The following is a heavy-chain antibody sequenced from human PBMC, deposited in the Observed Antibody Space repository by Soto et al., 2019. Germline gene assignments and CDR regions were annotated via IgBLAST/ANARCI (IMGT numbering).Heavy chain of an antibody. CDR2: ISSNGGST. D-gene: IGHD3-10*01. CDR3: VKDRHTPNTMVRGRGVAFDI. Sequence: GLLRLSCRASGVTFSSHARHWVRQAPGKGLEYVSAISSNGGSTYYADSVKGRFTISRDNSKNTLYLQMSSLRAEDTAVYYCVKDRHTPNTMVRGRGVAFDIWGQGTMVTVSS. V-gene: IGHV3-64D*06. J-gene: IGHJ3*02. CDR1: GVTFSSHA.